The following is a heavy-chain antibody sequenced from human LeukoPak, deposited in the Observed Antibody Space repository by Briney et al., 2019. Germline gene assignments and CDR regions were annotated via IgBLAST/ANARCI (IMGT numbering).Heavy chain of an antibody. D-gene: IGHD3-9*01. CDR2: IIPIVGTA. J-gene: IGHJ4*02. CDR3: ASARPYYDILTGYYN. V-gene: IGHV1-69*13. CDR1: GGTFSSYA. Sequence: SVKVSCKASGGTFSSYAISWVRQAPGQGLEWMGGIIPIVGTANYAQKFQGRVTITADESTSTAYMELSSLRSEDTAVYYCASARPYYDILTGYYNWGQGTLVTVSS.